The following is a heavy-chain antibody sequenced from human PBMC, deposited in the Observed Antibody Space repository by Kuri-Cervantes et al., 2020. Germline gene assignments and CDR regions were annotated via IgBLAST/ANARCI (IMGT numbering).Heavy chain of an antibody. CDR1: GYTFTGYY. CDR2: INPNSGGT. CDR3: ARGRSNSATVTPFDY. J-gene: IGHJ4*02. Sequence: ASVKVSCKASGYTFTGYYMHWVRQAPGQGLEWMGWINPNSGGTNYAQKFQGRVTITADKSTSTAYMELSSLRSEDTAVYYCARGRSNSATVTPFDYWGQGTLVTVSS. D-gene: IGHD4-17*01. V-gene: IGHV1-2*02.